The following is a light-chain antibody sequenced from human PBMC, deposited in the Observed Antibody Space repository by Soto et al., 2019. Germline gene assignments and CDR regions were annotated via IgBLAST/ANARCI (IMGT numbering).Light chain of an antibody. Sequence: EVVMTQSPATLSVSPGERATLSSRASESVSRNLAWYQQNPGQAPRLLIYGASSRATGIPDRFSGSGSGTDFTLTISRLEPEDFAVYYCQQYGSSPLTFGGGTKVDI. V-gene: IGKV3-20*01. J-gene: IGKJ4*01. CDR3: QQYGSSPLT. CDR2: GAS. CDR1: ESVSRN.